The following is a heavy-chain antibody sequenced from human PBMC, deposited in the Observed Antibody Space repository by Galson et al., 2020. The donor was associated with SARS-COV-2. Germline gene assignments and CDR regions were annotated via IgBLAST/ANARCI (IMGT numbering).Heavy chain of an antibody. CDR3: ARDGDSSSWYYFDY. CDR2: IYYSGST. D-gene: IGHD6-13*01. V-gene: IGHV4-39*07. J-gene: IGHJ4*02. Sequence: SETLSLTCTVSGGSISSSSYYWGWIRQPPGKGLEWIGSIYYSGSTYYNPSLKSRVTISVDTSKNQFSLKLSSVTAADTAVYYCARDGDSSSWYYFDYWGQGTLVTVSS. CDR1: GGSISSSSYY.